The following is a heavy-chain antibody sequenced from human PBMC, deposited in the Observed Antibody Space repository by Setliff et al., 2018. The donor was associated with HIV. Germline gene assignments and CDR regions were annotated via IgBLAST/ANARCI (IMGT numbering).Heavy chain of an antibody. Sequence: GESLTISCAASGFTFTSYGMHWVRQAPGKGLEWVAFIRYDGSNKYYGDSVKGRFTISRDNSKNTLYLQMNSLRAEDTAIYYCAKDRGTRTFYFDYWGQGTLVTVSS. V-gene: IGHV3-30*02. J-gene: IGHJ4*02. CDR3: AKDRGTRTFYFDY. CDR1: GFTFTSYG. CDR2: IRYDGSNK. D-gene: IGHD3-16*01.